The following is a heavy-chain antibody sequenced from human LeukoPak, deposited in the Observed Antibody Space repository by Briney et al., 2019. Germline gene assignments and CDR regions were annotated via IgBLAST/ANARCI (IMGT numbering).Heavy chain of an antibody. V-gene: IGHV3-23*01. CDR1: GFTFSSYA. Sequence: GGSLRLSCAASGFTFSSYAMSWVRQAPGKGLEWVSAISGSGGSTYYADSVKGRFTISRDNSKNTLYLQMNSLRAEDTAVYCCANPEREARRWYYYDSSGRIDYWGQGTLVTVSS. CDR3: ANPEREARRWYYYDSSGRIDY. D-gene: IGHD3-22*01. CDR2: ISGSGGST. J-gene: IGHJ4*02.